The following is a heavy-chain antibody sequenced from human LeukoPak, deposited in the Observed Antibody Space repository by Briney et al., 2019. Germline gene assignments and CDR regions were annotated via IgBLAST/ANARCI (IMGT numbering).Heavy chain of an antibody. D-gene: IGHD2-2*01. CDR3: AREAWSGGDIVVVPAAPYYFDY. Sequence: GGSLRLSCAASGFTFSSYGMHWVRQAPGKGLEWVAVIWYDGSNKYYADSVKGRFTISRDNSKNTLYLQMNSLRAEDTAVYYCAREAWSGGDIVVVPAAPYYFDYWGQGTLVTVSS. CDR2: IWYDGSNK. CDR1: GFTFSSYG. V-gene: IGHV3-33*01. J-gene: IGHJ4*02.